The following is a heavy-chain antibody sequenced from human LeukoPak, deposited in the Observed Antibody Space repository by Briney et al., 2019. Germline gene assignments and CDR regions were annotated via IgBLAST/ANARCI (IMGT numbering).Heavy chain of an antibody. Sequence: GGSLRLSCAASGFTVSNNYMNWVRQAPGKGLEWVSLIYSGGSTYYADSVKGRFTISRDNSKNTLYLQMNSLRAEDTAVYYCARSGYCSSTSCYGDAFDIWGQGTMVTVSS. CDR3: ARSGYCSSTSCYGDAFDI. CDR1: GFTVSNNY. J-gene: IGHJ3*02. CDR2: IYSGGST. D-gene: IGHD2-2*01. V-gene: IGHV3-53*05.